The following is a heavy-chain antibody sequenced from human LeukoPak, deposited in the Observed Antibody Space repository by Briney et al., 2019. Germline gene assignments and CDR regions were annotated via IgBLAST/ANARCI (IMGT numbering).Heavy chain of an antibody. CDR3: ARKGTIAPTGASHFDY. J-gene: IGHJ4*02. V-gene: IGHV4-39*01. CDR1: GGSISSSSSTYY. D-gene: IGHD6-13*01. CDR2: IHCSGST. Sequence: SETLSLTCTVSGGSISSSSSTYYWGWIRQPPGKGLEWNGSIHCSGSTYYNPSLKSRVTISVDTSKNQFSVKLSSVTAADTAVYYCARKGTIAPTGASHFDYWGQGTLVTVSS.